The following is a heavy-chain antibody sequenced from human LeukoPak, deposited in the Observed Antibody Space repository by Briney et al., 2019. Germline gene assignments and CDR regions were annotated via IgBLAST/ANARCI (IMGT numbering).Heavy chain of an antibody. CDR1: GYTFTSYA. CDR3: AIINAHSSGWFTGVDY. Sequence: ASVKVSCKASGYTFTSYAMHWVRQAPGQRLEWMGWINTGNGNTKYSQKFQGRVTITRDTSASTAYMELSSLRSEDTAVYYCAIINAHSSGWFTGVDYWGQGTLVTVSS. J-gene: IGHJ4*02. CDR2: INTGNGNT. V-gene: IGHV1-3*04. D-gene: IGHD6-19*01.